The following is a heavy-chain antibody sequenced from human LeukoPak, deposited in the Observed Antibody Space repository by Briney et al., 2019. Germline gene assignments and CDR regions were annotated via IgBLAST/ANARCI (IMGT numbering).Heavy chain of an antibody. V-gene: IGHV4-59*01. CDR3: ARVRLSSGFSK. CDR2: VYNSGIT. D-gene: IGHD3-22*01. Sequence: SETLSLTCSLSGASLSDYYRNWIRHPPGKGLEWIGYVYNSGITNYNPSLRSRVTISVDTSKNQFSLKLNSVTAADTAVYYCARVRLSSGFSKWGQGTLVTVSS. J-gene: IGHJ4*02. CDR1: GASLSDYY.